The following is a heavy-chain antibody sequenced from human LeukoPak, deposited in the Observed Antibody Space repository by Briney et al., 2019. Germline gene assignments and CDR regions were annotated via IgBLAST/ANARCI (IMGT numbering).Heavy chain of an antibody. CDR1: GFTVSSNY. CDR2: IYSGGST. D-gene: IGHD1/OR15-1a*01. J-gene: IGHJ4*02. V-gene: IGHV3-66*04. Sequence: GGSLRLSCAASGFTVSSNYMSWVRQAPGKGLEWVSVIYSGGSTYYADSVKGRFTISRDNSKNTLYLQMNSLRAGDTAVYYCARREGYVTGGTDYWGQGTLVTVSS. CDR3: ARREGYVTGGTDY.